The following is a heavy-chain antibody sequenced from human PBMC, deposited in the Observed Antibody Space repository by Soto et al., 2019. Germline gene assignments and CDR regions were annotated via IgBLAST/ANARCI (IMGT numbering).Heavy chain of an antibody. D-gene: IGHD2-21*02. CDR1: CYTFSVYS. CDR2: ISGYNGNT. Sequence: ASVNVSFKASCYTFSVYSITLVLQSPLQGLEWMGRISGYNGNTNYARTLRGRLTLTTDTSTSTAYMELRSLTSDDTAVYYCARDVFCGGDNECPDMDVWGQGNTVTVSS. CDR3: ARDVFCGGDNECPDMDV. J-gene: IGHJ6*02. V-gene: IGHV1-18*04.